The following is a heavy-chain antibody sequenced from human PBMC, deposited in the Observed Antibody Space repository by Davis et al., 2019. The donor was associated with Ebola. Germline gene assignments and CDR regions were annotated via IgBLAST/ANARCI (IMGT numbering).Heavy chain of an antibody. Sequence: GSLRLSCTVSGGSISSYYWSWIRQPPGKGLEWIGYIYYSGSTNYNPSLKSRVTISVDTSKNQFSLKLSSVTAADTAVYYCARGSAGHFDLWGRGTLVTVSS. CDR1: GGSISSYY. CDR3: ARGSAGHFDL. J-gene: IGHJ2*01. D-gene: IGHD6-13*01. CDR2: IYYSGST. V-gene: IGHV4-59*08.